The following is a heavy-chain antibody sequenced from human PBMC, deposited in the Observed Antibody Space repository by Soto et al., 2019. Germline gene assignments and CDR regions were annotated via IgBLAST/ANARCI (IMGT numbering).Heavy chain of an antibody. J-gene: IGHJ4*02. CDR3: ARVDYGDYALDY. Sequence: EVQLVESGGGLVQPGGSLRLSCAASGFTASSNYMSWVRQPPGTGLEWVSVIYSGGSTYYAYSVKGRFTISRDNYQNTLYLQMNSRRAEDTAVYNCARVDYGDYALDYWGQGTLVTVSS. CDR1: GFTASSNY. D-gene: IGHD4-17*01. V-gene: IGHV3-66*01. CDR2: IYSGGST.